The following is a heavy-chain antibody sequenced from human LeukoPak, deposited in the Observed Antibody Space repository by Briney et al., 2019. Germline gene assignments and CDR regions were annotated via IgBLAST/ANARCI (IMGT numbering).Heavy chain of an antibody. V-gene: IGHV4-30-2*01. CDR1: GDSISSGAYY. Sequence: SQTLSLTCTVSGDSISSGAYYWRWLRQPPGRGLEWLGYFYGSGSASYNPSLKSRVTISVDRSNNQFSLKMSSVTAADTAVYYCVRDVSQRRHFDYWGQGTLVTVSS. D-gene: IGHD1-1*01. CDR3: VRDVSQRRHFDY. J-gene: IGHJ4*02. CDR2: FYGSGSA.